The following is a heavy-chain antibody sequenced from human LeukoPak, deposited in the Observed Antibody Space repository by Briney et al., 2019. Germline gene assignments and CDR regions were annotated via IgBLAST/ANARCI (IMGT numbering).Heavy chain of an antibody. CDR3: ARDGELRCFDWLSLGNFDY. J-gene: IGHJ4*02. D-gene: IGHD3-9*01. V-gene: IGHV3-7*03. CDR1: GFTFSSYW. CDR2: IKQDGSEK. Sequence: GGSLRLSCAASGFTFSSYWMSWVRQAPGKGLEWVANIKQDGSEKYYVDSVKGRFTISRDNAKNSLYLQMNSLRAEDTAVYYCARDGELRCFDWLSLGNFDYWGQGTLVTVSS.